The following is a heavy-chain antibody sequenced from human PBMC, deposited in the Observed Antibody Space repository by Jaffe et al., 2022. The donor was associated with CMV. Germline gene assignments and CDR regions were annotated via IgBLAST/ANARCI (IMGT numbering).Heavy chain of an antibody. CDR3: ARGYDFWSGYYLFDP. CDR2: IDPSDSYT. J-gene: IGHJ5*02. D-gene: IGHD3-3*01. Sequence: EVQLVQSGAEVKKPGESLRISCKGSGYSFTSYWISWVRQMPGKGLEWMGRIDPSDSYTNYSPSFQGHVTISADKSISTAYLQWSSLKASDTAMYYCARGYDFWSGYYLFDPWGQGTLVTVSS. V-gene: IGHV5-10-1*03. CDR1: GYSFTSYW.